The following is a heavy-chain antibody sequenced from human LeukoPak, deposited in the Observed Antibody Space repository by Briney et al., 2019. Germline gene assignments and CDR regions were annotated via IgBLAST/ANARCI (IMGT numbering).Heavy chain of an antibody. V-gene: IGHV1-18*01. CDR3: ASGEVSTTTAGGIDY. Sequence: ASVKVSYKASGYTFTNYGISWVRQAPGQGLEWMGWISAYSGYTHYAQKIQGRVTVTSEASPSTAYMELRSVTSYDTAVYYCASGEVSTTTAGGIDYWGQGTLVTVSS. J-gene: IGHJ4*02. CDR1: GYTFTNYG. D-gene: IGHD5/OR15-5a*01. CDR2: ISAYSGYT.